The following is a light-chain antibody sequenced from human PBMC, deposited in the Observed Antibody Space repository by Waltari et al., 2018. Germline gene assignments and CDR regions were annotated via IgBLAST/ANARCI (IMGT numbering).Light chain of an antibody. CDR1: QGISSR. V-gene: IGKV1-12*01. Sequence: DIQMTQSPSSVSASVGDRVTLTCRASQGISSRLAWYQQKPGKAPKLLIYDVSSLHSGVPSRFSGSGSGTEFTLTISSLQPEDFATYYCQQVDSFPRTFGQGTKVEVK. CDR3: QQVDSFPRT. J-gene: IGKJ1*01. CDR2: DVS.